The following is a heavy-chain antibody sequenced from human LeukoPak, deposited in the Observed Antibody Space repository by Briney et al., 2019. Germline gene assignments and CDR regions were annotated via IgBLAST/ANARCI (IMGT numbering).Heavy chain of an antibody. CDR3: ARGYAGLERSYYYYYYMDV. CDR2: INHSGST. D-gene: IGHD1-1*01. V-gene: IGHV4-34*01. J-gene: IGHJ6*03. Sequence: SETLSLTCAVYGGSFSGYYWSWIRQPPGKGLEWIGEINHSGSTNYNPSLKSRVTISVDTSKNQFSLKLSSVTAADTAVYYCARGYAGLERSYYYYYYMDVWGKGTTVTVSS. CDR1: GGSFSGYY.